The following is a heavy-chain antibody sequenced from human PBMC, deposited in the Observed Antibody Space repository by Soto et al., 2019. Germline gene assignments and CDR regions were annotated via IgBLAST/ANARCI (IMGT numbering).Heavy chain of an antibody. V-gene: IGHV4-59*08. CDR2: IYYSGST. CDR1: GGSISNYY. Sequence: QVQLQESGPGLVKPSETLSLTCIVSGGSISNYYWSWIRQPPGKGLEWIVYIYYSGSTNYNPSLTSRVTISVDTPKNPYSLKLSSVTAADTAVYYCARHRYSYGVYYFDYWGQGTLVTVSS. CDR3: ARHRYSYGVYYFDY. D-gene: IGHD5-18*01. J-gene: IGHJ4*02.